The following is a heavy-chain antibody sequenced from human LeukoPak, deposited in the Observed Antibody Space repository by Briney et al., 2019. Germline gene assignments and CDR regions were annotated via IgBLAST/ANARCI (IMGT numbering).Heavy chain of an antibody. Sequence: ASVKVSCKASGYTFTGYYMHWASQAPGQGLEWMGWINPNSGGTNYAQKFQGRVTMTRDTAISTAYMELSRLRSDDTAVCSCARYSGSYQRFDYWGQGTLVTVSS. CDR2: INPNSGGT. V-gene: IGHV1-2*02. D-gene: IGHD1-26*01. CDR3: ARYSGSYQRFDY. CDR1: GYTFTGYY. J-gene: IGHJ4*02.